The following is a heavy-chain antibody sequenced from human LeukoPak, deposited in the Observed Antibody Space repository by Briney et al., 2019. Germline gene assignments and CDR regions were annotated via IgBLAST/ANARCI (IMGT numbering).Heavy chain of an antibody. CDR3: ARDSAGDYWLDP. D-gene: IGHD7-27*01. V-gene: IGHV4-59*01. J-gene: IGHJ5*02. CDR2: IYYSGRT. CDR1: GGPISGYY. Sequence: SETLSLTCSVSGGPISGYYWNWIRQPPGKGLEWIGSIYYSGRTSFNGSLKTRITMSVDTSKNQFSLKLTSVTTADTAVYFCARDSAGDYWLDPWGQGTPVTVSS.